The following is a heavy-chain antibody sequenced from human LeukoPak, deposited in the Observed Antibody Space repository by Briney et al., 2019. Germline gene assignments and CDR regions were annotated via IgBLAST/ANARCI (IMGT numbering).Heavy chain of an antibody. CDR1: GFAFSDYW. V-gene: IGHV3-7*03. D-gene: IGHD6-13*01. CDR3: ATRTLRIAAAVYYYYGMDV. CDR2: INQDGSKE. Sequence: GGSLRLSCAASGFAFSDYWMTWVRQAPGKGLEWVAHINQDGSKEHYMDSVKARFTISRDNAKNSLSLQMDSLRSEDTAVYYCATRTLRIAAAVYYYYGMDVWGQGTTVTVSS. J-gene: IGHJ6*02.